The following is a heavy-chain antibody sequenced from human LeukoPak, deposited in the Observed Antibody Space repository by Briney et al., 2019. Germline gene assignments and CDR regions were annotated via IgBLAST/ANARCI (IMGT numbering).Heavy chain of an antibody. D-gene: IGHD6-13*01. CDR3: AKQLSSRRYYYYYYGMDV. V-gene: IGHV3-48*01. Sequence: GGSLRLSCVASGYPFSSYSMNWIRQAPGKGLEWVSYISVSGGVRSYADSVKGRFTISRDDARNSLYLQMNSLRAEDTAVYYCAKQLSSRRYYYYYYGMDVWGQGTTVTVSS. J-gene: IGHJ6*02. CDR1: GYPFSSYS. CDR2: ISVSGGVR.